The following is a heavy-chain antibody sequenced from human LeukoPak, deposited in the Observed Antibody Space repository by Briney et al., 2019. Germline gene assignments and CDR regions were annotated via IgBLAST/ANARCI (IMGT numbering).Heavy chain of an antibody. CDR1: GFTFSSYA. D-gene: IGHD3-22*01. CDR3: ARNGYPNYYYYYMDV. V-gene: IGHV3-64*01. J-gene: IGHJ6*03. Sequence: PGGSLRLSCAASGFTFSSYAMHWVRQAPGKGLEYVSAISSNGGSTYYANSVKGRFTISRDNSKNTLYLQMGSLRAEDMAVYYCARNGYPNYYYYYMDVWGKGTTVTVSS. CDR2: ISSNGGST.